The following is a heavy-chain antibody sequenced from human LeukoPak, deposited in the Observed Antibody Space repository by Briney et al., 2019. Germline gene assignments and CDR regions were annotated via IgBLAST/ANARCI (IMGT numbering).Heavy chain of an antibody. CDR2: ISSSSSYI. D-gene: IGHD1-26*01. CDR1: GFTFSSYS. Sequence: GGSLRLSCAASGFTFSSYSMNWVRQAPGKGLEWVSSISSSSSYIYYADSVKGRFTISRDNAKNSLYLQMNSLRAEDTAVYYCARDEWGDAFDIWGQGTMVTVFS. J-gene: IGHJ3*02. V-gene: IGHV3-21*01. CDR3: ARDEWGDAFDI.